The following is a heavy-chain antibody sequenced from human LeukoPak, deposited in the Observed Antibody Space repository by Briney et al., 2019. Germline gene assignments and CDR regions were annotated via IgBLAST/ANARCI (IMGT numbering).Heavy chain of an antibody. D-gene: IGHD6-19*01. Sequence: GGSLRLSCAASGFTFSSYGMHWVRQAPGKGLEWVVVIWYDGSKKYYGDSMKGRFTISRDNSKNTLSLQMNSLRAEDTAVYYCARLSGGWYGGFDYWGQGTLVTVSS. V-gene: IGHV3-33*01. CDR3: ARLSGGWYGGFDY. CDR2: IWYDGSKK. J-gene: IGHJ4*02. CDR1: GFTFSSYG.